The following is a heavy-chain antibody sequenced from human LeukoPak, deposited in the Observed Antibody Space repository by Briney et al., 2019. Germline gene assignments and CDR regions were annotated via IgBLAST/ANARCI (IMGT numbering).Heavy chain of an antibody. CDR3: ARVGETTSNWYMVY. CDR2: IYRSGST. J-gene: IGHJ4*02. V-gene: IGHV4-4*02. CDR1: GGSISSDNW. D-gene: IGHD6-13*01. Sequence: PSETLSLTCAVSGGSISSDNWWSWVRQPPGKGLEWIGEIYRSGSTNYNPSLKSRVTISLDKSKNQFSLRLSSATAADTAVYYCARVGETTSNWYMVYWGQGALVTVSS.